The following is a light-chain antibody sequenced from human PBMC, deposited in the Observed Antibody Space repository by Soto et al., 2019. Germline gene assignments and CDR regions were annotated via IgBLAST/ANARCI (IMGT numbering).Light chain of an antibody. Sequence: QSVLTQPPSLSGAPGQRVTISCTGSRSNIGAGYDVHWYQHLPGTAPKVLIFDNSNRPSGVPDRFSGSKSVTSASLAITGLQAEDEAVYYCHSYDVSLRGPAFGGGTKVTVL. V-gene: IGLV1-40*01. CDR2: DNS. CDR3: HSYDVSLRGPA. CDR1: RSNIGAGYD. J-gene: IGLJ2*01.